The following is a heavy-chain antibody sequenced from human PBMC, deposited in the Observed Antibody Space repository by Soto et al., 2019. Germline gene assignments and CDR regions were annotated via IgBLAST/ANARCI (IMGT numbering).Heavy chain of an antibody. J-gene: IGHJ6*02. CDR3: EIAHSYHHYDMDV. D-gene: IGHD2-21*01. CDR2: IIPIFGAT. V-gene: IGHV1-69*01. CDR1: GGTFNDYA. Sequence: QVHLVQSGAEVKKPESSVKVSCKASGGTFNDYAFSWVRQAPGQGLEWMGGIIPIFGATNYAQLFQGRLTITADESTRTLYMELGSLRSDDTAVYYCEIAHSYHHYDMDVWGQGTTVTVSS.